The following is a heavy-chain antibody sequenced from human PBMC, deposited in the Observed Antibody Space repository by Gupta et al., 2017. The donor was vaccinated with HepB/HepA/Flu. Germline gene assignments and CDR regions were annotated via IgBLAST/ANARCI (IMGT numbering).Heavy chain of an antibody. Sequence: EALVEESGGGVVQAGGSLRLSCVASEFTFSHYWMHWFRQAPGKGLVWVSRINSDGSRIDYADSVKGRFTISRDNAKKTLYLQMNSLRAEDTAVYYCGGDAFGERDYWGQGVLVTVSS. J-gene: IGHJ4*02. CDR3: GGDAFGERDY. D-gene: IGHD3-10*01. V-gene: IGHV3-74*01. CDR2: INSDGSRI. CDR1: EFTFSHYW.